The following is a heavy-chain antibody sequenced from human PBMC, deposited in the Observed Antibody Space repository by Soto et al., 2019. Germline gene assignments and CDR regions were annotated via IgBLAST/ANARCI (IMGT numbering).Heavy chain of an antibody. CDR3: AAGEIFGVVPLDY. CDR1: GGSISSGGYS. CDR2: IYHIGST. V-gene: IGHV4-30-2*01. J-gene: IGHJ4*02. D-gene: IGHD3-3*01. Sequence: QLQLQESGSGLVKPSQTLSLTCAVSGGSISSGGYSWSWIRQPPGKGLEWIGYIYHIGSTYYNPSLKSRVTVSVDRSKNQFSLKLSSVTAADTAVYYCAAGEIFGVVPLDYWGQGTLVTVSS.